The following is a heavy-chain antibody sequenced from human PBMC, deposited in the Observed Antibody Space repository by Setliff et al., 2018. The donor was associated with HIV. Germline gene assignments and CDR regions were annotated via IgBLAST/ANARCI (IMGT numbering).Heavy chain of an antibody. V-gene: IGHV1-8*02. CDR1: GGTFSSYG. J-gene: IGHJ6*03. CDR3: ARWVPYCTSTDCHRWLYYYMDV. Sequence: VASVKVSCKASGGTFSSYGIIWVRQATGQGLEWMGCMSPNSGNTGYAQKFRGRVSMTRNTSIGTAYMELSSLRSEDTAVYYCARWVPYCTSTDCHRWLYYYMDVWGKGTTVTVSS. D-gene: IGHD2-2*01. CDR2: MSPNSGNT.